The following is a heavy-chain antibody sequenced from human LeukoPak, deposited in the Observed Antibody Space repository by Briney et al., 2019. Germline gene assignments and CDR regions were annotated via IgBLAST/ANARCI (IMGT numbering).Heavy chain of an antibody. V-gene: IGHV4-4*02. CDR2: IYHSGST. Sequence: SEPLSLPCAVSGGSMSSSNWWGWVRQPPGKGLEWIGEIYHSGSTNYNPSLKSRVTISVETSKNQFSLKLSSVTAADTAVYYCARGRYLLSQTMVRGHAYYFASWGQGAMVTVSS. CDR3: ARGRYLLSQTMVRGHAYYFAS. D-gene: IGHD3-10*01. CDR1: GGSMSSSNW. J-gene: IGHJ4*02.